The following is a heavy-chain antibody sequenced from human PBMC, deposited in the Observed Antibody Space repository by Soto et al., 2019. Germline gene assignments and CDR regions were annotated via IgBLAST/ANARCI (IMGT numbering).Heavy chain of an antibody. V-gene: IGHV4-59*01. D-gene: IGHD2-2*01. Sequence: QVQLQESGPGLVKPSETLSLTCTVSGGSISSYYWSWIRQPPGKGLEWIGYIYYSGSTNYNPSLKSRVTISVDTSKNQFSLKLSSVTAADTAVYYCARAFSVMGVVATIYYYYGMDVWGQGTTVTVSS. CDR3: ARAFSVMGVVATIYYYYGMDV. J-gene: IGHJ6*02. CDR2: IYYSGST. CDR1: GGSISSYY.